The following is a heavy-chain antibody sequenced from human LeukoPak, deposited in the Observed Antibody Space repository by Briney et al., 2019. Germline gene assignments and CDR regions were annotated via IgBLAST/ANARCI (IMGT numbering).Heavy chain of an antibody. J-gene: IGHJ4*02. CDR3: ARGTSSGWYYFDY. V-gene: IGHV4-59*01. CDR2: IYYSGSS. CDR1: GSMYNYY. D-gene: IGHD6-19*01. Sequence: SETLSLTCTVSGSMYNYYWSWIRQPPGKGLEWIGYIYYSGSSNYNPSLKSRVTISVDTSKNQFSLKLSSVTAADTAVYYCARGTSSGWYYFDYWGQGTLVTVSS.